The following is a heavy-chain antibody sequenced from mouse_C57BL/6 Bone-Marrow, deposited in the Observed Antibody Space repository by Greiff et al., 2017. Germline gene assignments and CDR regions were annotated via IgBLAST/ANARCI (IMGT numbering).Heavy chain of an antibody. D-gene: IGHD1-1*01. Sequence: QVQLQQSDAELVKPGASVKISCKVSGYTFTDHTIHWMKQRPEQGLEWIGYIYPRDGSTKYNEKFKGKATLTADKSSSTAYMQLNSLTSEDSAVYFCARKPFYCCGSAYFDDWGQGNTLTVSA. CDR2: IYPRDGST. CDR3: ARKPFYCCGSAYFDD. CDR1: GYTFTDHT. V-gene: IGHV1-78*01. J-gene: IGHJ2*01.